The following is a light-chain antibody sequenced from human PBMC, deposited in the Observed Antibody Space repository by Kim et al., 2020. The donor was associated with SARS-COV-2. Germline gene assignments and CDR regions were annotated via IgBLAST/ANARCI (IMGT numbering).Light chain of an antibody. CDR1: SSNIGNNY. J-gene: IGLJ2*01. CDR3: GTWDSSLSAAV. V-gene: IGLV1-51*01. Sequence: QSVLTQPPAVSAAPGQKVTISCSGGSSNIGNNYVSWYQQLPGTAPKLLIYDNDKRPSGIPDRFSGSKSGTSATLGITGLQLGDEADYYCGTWDSSLSAAVFGGGTQLTVL. CDR2: DND.